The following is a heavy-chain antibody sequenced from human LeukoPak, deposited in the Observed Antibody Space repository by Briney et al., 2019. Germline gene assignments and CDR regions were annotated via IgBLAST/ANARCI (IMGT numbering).Heavy chain of an antibody. D-gene: IGHD4/OR15-4a*01. Sequence: GGSLRLSCAASGFTFSNAWMSWVRQAPGKGLEWVGRIKSKTDGGTTDYAAPVKGRFTISRDDSKNTLYLQMNSLKTGDTAVYYCTTAMVDPGPFDYWGQGTLVTVSS. J-gene: IGHJ4*02. CDR2: IKSKTDGGTT. CDR1: GFTFSNAW. CDR3: TTAMVDPGPFDY. V-gene: IGHV3-15*01.